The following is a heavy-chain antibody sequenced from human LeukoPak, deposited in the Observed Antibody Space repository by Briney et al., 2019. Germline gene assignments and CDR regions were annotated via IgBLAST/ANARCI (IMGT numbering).Heavy chain of an antibody. CDR3: VKRVYTSVSFDC. CDR2: ISYDGSDK. J-gene: IGHJ4*02. CDR1: GFTFSNYG. Sequence: GGSLRLPCAASGFTFSNYGMHWVRQTPGKGLEWVAVISYDGSDKYYADSVKGRFIISRDNSKNTLYLQMNSLRAEDAALYYCVKRVYTSVSFDCWGQGTLVTVSS. D-gene: IGHD6-19*01. V-gene: IGHV3-30*18.